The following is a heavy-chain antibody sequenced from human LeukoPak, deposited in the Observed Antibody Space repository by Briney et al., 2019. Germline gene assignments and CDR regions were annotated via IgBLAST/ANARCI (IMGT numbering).Heavy chain of an antibody. CDR1: GASLRGSY. CDR2: IDHSGST. CDR3: ARGGNGWYFDL. V-gene: IGHV4-34*01. J-gene: IGHJ2*01. Sequence: SETLSLTCAVQGASLRGSYWSWISQPPGKGLQWIGQIDHSGSTHSIPSLKSRVTISLDTSQSQVSLKVNSVTAADTAVYFCARGGNGWYFDLWGRGTLVTVSS. D-gene: IGHD1-14*01.